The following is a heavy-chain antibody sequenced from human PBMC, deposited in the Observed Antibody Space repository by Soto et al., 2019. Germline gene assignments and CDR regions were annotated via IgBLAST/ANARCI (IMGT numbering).Heavy chain of an antibody. CDR1: GGSIDSYY. CDR3: ARELLEYGSGSENRYIDY. CDR2: IYYSGST. D-gene: IGHD3-10*01. Sequence: SETLSRTCTVCGGSIDSYYWSWIRQQPRKGLEWIGYIYYSGSTNYNPSLKSRVTISVDTSKNQFSLKLSSVTAADTAVYYCARELLEYGSGSENRYIDYWGQGTLVTVSS. J-gene: IGHJ4*02. V-gene: IGHV4-59*12.